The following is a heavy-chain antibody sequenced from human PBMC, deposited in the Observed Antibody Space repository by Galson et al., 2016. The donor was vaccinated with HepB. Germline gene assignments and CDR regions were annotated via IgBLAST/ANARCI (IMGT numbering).Heavy chain of an antibody. J-gene: IGHJ4*02. V-gene: IGHV3-53*01. CDR3: AREFQYESRGFAYKRPFEY. CDR2: IYNDGST. CDR1: GFSVSKFY. Sequence: SLRLSCAASGFSVSKFYLIWVRQAPGEGLEWISTIYNDGSTHYADSVRGRFTFSRDNSKNTLYLQMNNLRADDTAVYYCAREFQYESRGFAYKRPFEYWGQGTLVTVSS. D-gene: IGHD3-22*01.